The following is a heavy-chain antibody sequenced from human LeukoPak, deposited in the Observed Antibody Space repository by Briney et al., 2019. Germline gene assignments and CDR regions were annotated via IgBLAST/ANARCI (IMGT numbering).Heavy chain of an antibody. CDR1: GFTVSSNY. V-gene: IGHV4-59*02. D-gene: IGHD5-24*01. CDR3: ARVSSGSRRDGYNVVDY. CDR2: IYNSGSA. Sequence: GSLRLSCAASGFTVSSNYMSWVRQAPGKGLEWIGHIYNSGSANYNPSLKSRVTISVDTSKNQFSLRLSSVTAADTAVYYCARVSSGSRRDGYNVVDYWGQGTLVTVSS. J-gene: IGHJ4*02.